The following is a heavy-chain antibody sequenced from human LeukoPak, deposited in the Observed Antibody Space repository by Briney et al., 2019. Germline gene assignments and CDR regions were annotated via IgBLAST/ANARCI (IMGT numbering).Heavy chain of an antibody. Sequence: SVKVSCKASGDTFSSYAISWVRQAPGQGLEWMGGIIPIFGTANYAQKFQGRVTITADESTSTAYMELSSLRSEDTAVYYCARAAREMATIMVAFEYWGQGTLVTVSS. V-gene: IGHV1-69*13. J-gene: IGHJ4*02. D-gene: IGHD5-24*01. CDR3: ARAAREMATIMVAFEY. CDR1: GDTFSSYA. CDR2: IIPIFGTA.